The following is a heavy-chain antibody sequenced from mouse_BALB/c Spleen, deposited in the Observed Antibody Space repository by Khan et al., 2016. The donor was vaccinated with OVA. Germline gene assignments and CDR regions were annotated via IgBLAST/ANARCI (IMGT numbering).Heavy chain of an antibody. J-gene: IGHJ4*01. Sequence: QVQLKESGPGLVEPSQSLSITCTVSGFSLTGYGVNWVRQPPGKGLEWQDMIWGDGSTDYNSALKSRLNLRKDNSKSQVFLKMNSLQTDDTARYYCARAYYGNYREAMDYWGHGTSVTVSS. CDR1: GFSLTGYG. CDR3: ARAYYGNYREAMDY. D-gene: IGHD2-10*01. V-gene: IGHV2-6-7*01. CDR2: IWGDGST.